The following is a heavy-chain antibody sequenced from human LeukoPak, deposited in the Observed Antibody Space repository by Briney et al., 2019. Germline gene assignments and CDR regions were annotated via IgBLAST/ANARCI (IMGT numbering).Heavy chain of an antibody. J-gene: IGHJ6*02. CDR1: GFTFSSYS. CDR2: ISSSSSYI. Sequence: GGSLRLSCAASGFTFSSYSMNWVRQAPGKGLEWVSSISSSSSYIYYADSVKGRFTISRDNAKNSLYLQMNSLRAEDTAVYYCARGLRDYYYYGMDVWGRGTTVTVSS. V-gene: IGHV3-21*01. CDR3: ARGLRDYYYYGMDV.